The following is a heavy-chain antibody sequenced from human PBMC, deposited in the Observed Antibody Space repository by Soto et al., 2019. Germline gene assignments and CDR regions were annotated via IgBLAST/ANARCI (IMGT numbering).Heavy chain of an antibody. D-gene: IGHD2-15*01. Sequence: PSETLSLTCAVYGGSFSGYYWSWIRQPPGKGLERIGEINHSGGTNYNPSLKSRVTISVDTSKNQFSLKLSSVTAADTAVYYCARGRGCSGGSCYYSYYYGMDVWGQGTTVTVSS. CDR2: INHSGGT. V-gene: IGHV4-34*01. CDR3: ARGRGCSGGSCYYSYYYGMDV. CDR1: GGSFSGYY. J-gene: IGHJ6*02.